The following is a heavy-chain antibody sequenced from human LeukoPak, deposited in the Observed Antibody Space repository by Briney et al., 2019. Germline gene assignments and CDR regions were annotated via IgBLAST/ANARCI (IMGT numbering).Heavy chain of an antibody. CDR1: GGSFSDYS. CDR3: ARDVDTSMVSSLYFDY. V-gene: IGHV4-34*01. Sequence: SETLSLTCAVYGGSFSDYSWSWIRQPPGKGLEWIGEINHSGSTNYNPSLKSRVTISVDTSKNQFSLRLNSVTAADTAVYYCARDVDTSMVSSLYFDYWGQGTLVTVSS. D-gene: IGHD5-18*01. CDR2: INHSGST. J-gene: IGHJ4*02.